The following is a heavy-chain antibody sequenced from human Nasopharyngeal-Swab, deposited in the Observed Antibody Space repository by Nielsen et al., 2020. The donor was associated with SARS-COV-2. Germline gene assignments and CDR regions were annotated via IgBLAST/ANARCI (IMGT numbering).Heavy chain of an antibody. D-gene: IGHD4/OR15-4a*01. Sequence: GESLKISCAASGFTFSSNSMNWVRQSPGKGLEWVSYISSGSGNIHYADSVEGRFTISRDNAKNSLYLQLNSLRADDTAVYLCVKDWRYGGGYWGQGTLVTVSS. J-gene: IGHJ4*02. CDR2: ISSGSGNI. CDR1: GFTFSSNS. CDR3: VKDWRYGGGY. V-gene: IGHV3-48*01.